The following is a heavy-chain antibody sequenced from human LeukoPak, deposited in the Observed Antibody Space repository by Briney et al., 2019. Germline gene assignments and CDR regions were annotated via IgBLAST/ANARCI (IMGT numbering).Heavy chain of an antibody. J-gene: IGHJ4*02. V-gene: IGHV4-59*01. D-gene: IGHD3-22*01. CDR3: ARWGHFDTSGYFVADY. CDR2: IYYTGTT. CDR1: DGSISSYY. Sequence: SETLSLTCTVSDGSISSYYWTWFRQPPGRGREWIGHIYYTGTTHYNPSLKSRVSISIDTSKNQFSLNLRSVTAVDTAVYYCARWGHFDTSGYFVADYWGQGTLITVSS.